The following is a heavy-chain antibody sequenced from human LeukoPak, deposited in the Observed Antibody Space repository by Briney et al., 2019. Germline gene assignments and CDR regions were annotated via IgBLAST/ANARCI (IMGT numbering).Heavy chain of an antibody. Sequence: GGSLRLSCAASGFTFSSYSMNCVRQAPGKGLEWVSSISSSSSYIYYADSVKGRFTISRDNAKNPLYLQMNSLRAEDTAVYYCARGAGSSWYLGYYFDYWGQGTLVTVSS. V-gene: IGHV3-21*01. CDR1: GFTFSSYS. D-gene: IGHD6-13*01. CDR2: ISSSSSYI. CDR3: ARGAGSSWYLGYYFDY. J-gene: IGHJ4*02.